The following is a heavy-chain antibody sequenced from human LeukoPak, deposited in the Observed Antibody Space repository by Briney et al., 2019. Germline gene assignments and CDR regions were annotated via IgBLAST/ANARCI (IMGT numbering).Heavy chain of an antibody. V-gene: IGHV5-51*01. CDR2: IYPGDSDT. CDR1: GYSFSNYW. J-gene: IGHJ4*02. CDR3: ARHRDTCNNNRCYLYY. Sequence: GESLKIPLKGSGYSFSNYWIGWVRQMPGKGLEWMAIIYPGDSDTRYSPSFQGQVTISADKSINIAYLQWSSLKASDTAMYYCARHRDTCNNNRCYLYYWGQGTLVTVSS. D-gene: IGHD2-2*01.